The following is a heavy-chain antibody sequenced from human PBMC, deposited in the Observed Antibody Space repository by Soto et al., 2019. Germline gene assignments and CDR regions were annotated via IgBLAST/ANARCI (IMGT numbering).Heavy chain of an antibody. V-gene: IGHV4-30-2*01. CDR1: GDSISSGGYS. Sequence: QLQLQESGSGLVKPSQTLSLTCAVSGDSISSGGYSWSWIRQPPGKGLEWIGYIYHSGSSYYNPSLKSRVTISVDRSKNQFSLKLSSVTVDDTAVYYCARDSRHYYYGMDVWGQGSTVTVSS. CDR3: ARDSRHYYYGMDV. CDR2: IYHSGSS. J-gene: IGHJ6*01.